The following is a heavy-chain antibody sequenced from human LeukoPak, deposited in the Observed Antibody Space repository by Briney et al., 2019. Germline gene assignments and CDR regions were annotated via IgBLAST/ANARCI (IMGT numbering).Heavy chain of an antibody. Sequence: GGSLRLSCAASGFTFSSYSMNWVRQAPGKGLEWVSCISSSSSYIYYADSVKGRFTISRDNAKNSLYLQMNSLRAEDTAVYYCARAHNWKYGSFDFWGQGALVTVSS. J-gene: IGHJ4*02. CDR3: ARAHNWKYGSFDF. V-gene: IGHV3-21*01. D-gene: IGHD1-7*01. CDR1: GFTFSSYS. CDR2: ISSSSSYI.